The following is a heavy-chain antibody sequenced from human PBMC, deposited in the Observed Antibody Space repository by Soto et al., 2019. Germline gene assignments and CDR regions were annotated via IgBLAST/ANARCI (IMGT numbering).Heavy chain of an antibody. Sequence: QVQLVQSGAEVKKPGSSVKVSCKASGGTFSTYTITWVRQAPGQGLEWMGRIIPIIGIINYAQKFQGRAIITADKFTGTAYMELTRLRTDDTAVYYCAGDPDSHYNDSHASSYPWGQGTLVTVSS. CDR1: GGTFSTYT. D-gene: IGHD3-22*01. J-gene: IGHJ5*02. CDR2: IIPIIGII. CDR3: AGDPDSHYNDSHASSYP. V-gene: IGHV1-69*08.